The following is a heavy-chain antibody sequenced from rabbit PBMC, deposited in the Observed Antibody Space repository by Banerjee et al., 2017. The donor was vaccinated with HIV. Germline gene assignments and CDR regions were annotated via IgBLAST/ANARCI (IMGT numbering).Heavy chain of an antibody. CDR2: INTGDGST. CDR3: ARDLAGVTGWNFNL. Sequence: QQQLEESGGGLVKPGGSLTLTCKASGLDFSSNYWICWVRQAPGKGLEWIGCINTGDGSTYYASWAKGRFTISKTSSTTVTLQMTSLTAADTASYFCARDLAGVTGWNFNLWGQGTLVTVS. V-gene: IGHV1S45*01. D-gene: IGHD4-1*01. CDR1: GLDFSSNYW. J-gene: IGHJ4*01.